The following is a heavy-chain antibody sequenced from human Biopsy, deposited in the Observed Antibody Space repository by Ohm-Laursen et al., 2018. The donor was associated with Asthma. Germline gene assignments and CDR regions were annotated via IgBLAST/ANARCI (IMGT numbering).Heavy chain of an antibody. Sequence: SLRLSCAASGFAFGNYAMYWVRQAPGKGTEWVALISYDGREKGYVDSVKGRFTISRDNFRNTLYVEMSSLRPEDSATYYCAKDRFDGSVTSHYYYYGIDVWGQGTAVTVSS. J-gene: IGHJ6*02. CDR2: ISYDGREK. CDR1: GFAFGNYA. CDR3: AKDRFDGSVTSHYYYYGIDV. D-gene: IGHD3-10*01. V-gene: IGHV3-30*18.